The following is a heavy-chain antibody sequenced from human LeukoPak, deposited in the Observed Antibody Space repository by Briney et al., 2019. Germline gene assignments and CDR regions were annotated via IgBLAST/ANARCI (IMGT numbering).Heavy chain of an antibody. CDR2: ISYDGSNN. J-gene: IGHJ4*02. D-gene: IGHD2-2*02. CDR3: AKCMIPAAIPKADY. Sequence: GGSLRLSCAASGFTFSSYAMHWVRQAPGKGLEWVAVISYDGSNNSYADSVKGGFTISRDNSKNTLYLQMNSLRAEDTAVYYCAKCMIPAAIPKADYWGQGTLVTVSS. CDR1: GFTFSSYA. V-gene: IGHV3-30-3*02.